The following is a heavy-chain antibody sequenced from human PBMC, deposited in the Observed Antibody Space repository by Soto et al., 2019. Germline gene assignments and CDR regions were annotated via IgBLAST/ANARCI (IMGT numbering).Heavy chain of an antibody. D-gene: IGHD3-22*01. J-gene: IGHJ5*02. CDR2: IWFDGSKK. V-gene: IGHV3-33*01. CDR1: GFKFRNYA. CDR3: ARAHTMMILDRFDP. Sequence: PGGSLRLSCAASGFKFRNYAIHWVRQAPGKGLGWLAVIWFDGSKKYYADSVKGRFTISRDNSKNTVYLDMNSLTADDSGVFYCARAHTMMILDRFDPWGHGTLVTVSS.